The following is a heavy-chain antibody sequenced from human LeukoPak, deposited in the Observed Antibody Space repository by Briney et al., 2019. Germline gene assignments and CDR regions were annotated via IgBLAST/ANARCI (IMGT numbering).Heavy chain of an antibody. CDR2: IYHSGST. CDR3: ARASHDYGDYSHFDY. Sequence: SETLSLTCAVSGGSISSSNWWSWVRQPPGKGLEWIGEIYHSGSTNYNPSLKSRVTIAVDKSKNQFSLRLSSVTAADTAVYYCARASHDYGDYSHFDYWGQGTLVTVSS. J-gene: IGHJ4*02. CDR1: GGSISSSNW. D-gene: IGHD4-17*01. V-gene: IGHV4-4*02.